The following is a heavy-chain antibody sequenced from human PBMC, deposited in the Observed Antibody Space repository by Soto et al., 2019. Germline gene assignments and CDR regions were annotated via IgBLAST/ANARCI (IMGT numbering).Heavy chain of an antibody. CDR1: GDSVSSNSAA. J-gene: IGHJ6*02. Sequence: PSQTLSLTCAISGDSVSSNSAAWNWIRQSPSRGLEWLGRTYYRSKWYNDYAVSVKSRITINPDTSKNQFSLQLNSVTPEDTAVYYCARGGNYCTNGVCYSIGSAGMDVWGQGTTVTVSS. CDR3: ARGGNYCTNGVCYSIGSAGMDV. D-gene: IGHD2-8*01. CDR2: TYYRSKWYN. V-gene: IGHV6-1*01.